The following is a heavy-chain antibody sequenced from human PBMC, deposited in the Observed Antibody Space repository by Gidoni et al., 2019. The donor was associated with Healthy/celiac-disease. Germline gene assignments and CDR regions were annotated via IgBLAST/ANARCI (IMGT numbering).Heavy chain of an antibody. CDR2: ISAYNGNT. J-gene: IGHJ5*02. D-gene: IGHD3-3*01. Sequence: QRGQSGAEVEKPGASVKVSCKAPGYTATSYGLSWVRQAPGQGLEWMGWISAYNGNTNSAQKLQGRVTMTTATSTSTAYMELRGLRSDDTAVYYCARDTIPDYDFWSGGWFDPWGQGTLVTVSS. CDR1: GYTATSYG. CDR3: ARDTIPDYDFWSGGWFDP. V-gene: IGHV1-18*04.